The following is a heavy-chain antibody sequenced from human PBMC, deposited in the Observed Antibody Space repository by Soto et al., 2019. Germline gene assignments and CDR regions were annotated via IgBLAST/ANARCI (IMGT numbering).Heavy chain of an antibody. Sequence: EVQLVESGGGLVQPGGALRLSCAASGFIFSDYSMAWVRQAPGKGLEWVANIKEDGSRKYYTESAKGRITISRDNAKNSLFLQTNILRVENRAVYYCGSFEAIGSWGQGTLVTVSS. CDR2: IKEDGSRK. CDR3: GSFEAIGS. V-gene: IGHV3-7*01. CDR1: GFIFSDYS. J-gene: IGHJ4*02.